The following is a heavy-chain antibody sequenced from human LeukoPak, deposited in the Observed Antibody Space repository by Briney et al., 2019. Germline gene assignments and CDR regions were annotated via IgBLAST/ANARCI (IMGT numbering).Heavy chain of an antibody. CDR3: ARGVGKTGTSSFDP. J-gene: IGHJ5*02. Sequence: SETLSLTCAVYVGSFCGYYWSWLRHPPGKGLEWVGEINHSGSTNYNPSLKSRVTISVDTSKNQFSLKLSSVTAADTAVYYCARGVGKTGTSSFDPWGQGTLVTVSS. V-gene: IGHV4-34*01. CDR1: VGSFCGYY. D-gene: IGHD1-7*01. CDR2: INHSGST.